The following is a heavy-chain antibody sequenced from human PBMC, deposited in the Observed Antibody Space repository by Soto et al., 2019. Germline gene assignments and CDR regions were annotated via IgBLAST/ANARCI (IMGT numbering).Heavy chain of an antibody. CDR3: ARGRVVVVPAAIGGYWFDP. D-gene: IGHD2-2*01. CDR1: GGSFSGYY. V-gene: IGHV4-34*01. CDR2: INHSGST. Sequence: SETLSLTCAVYGGSFSGYYWSWIRQPPGKGLEWIGEINHSGSTNYNPSIKSRVTISVDTSKNQFSLKLSSVTAADTAVYYCARGRVVVVPAAIGGYWFDPWGQGTLVTVSS. J-gene: IGHJ5*02.